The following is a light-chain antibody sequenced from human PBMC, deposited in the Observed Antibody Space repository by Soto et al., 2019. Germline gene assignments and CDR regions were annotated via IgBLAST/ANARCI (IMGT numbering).Light chain of an antibody. CDR2: AAS. CDR3: QKYNSAAWT. Sequence: DIQMTQSPSSLSASLVERVNIPCRAGQFISNYLAWYQQKPGKVPKLLIYAASTLQSGVPSRFSGSGSGTDFTLTISSLQPEDVATYYCQKYNSAAWTFGQGTKVDIK. CDR1: QFISNY. V-gene: IGKV1-27*01. J-gene: IGKJ1*01.